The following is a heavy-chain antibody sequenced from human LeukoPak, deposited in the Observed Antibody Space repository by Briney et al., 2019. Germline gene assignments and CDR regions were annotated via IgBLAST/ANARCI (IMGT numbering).Heavy chain of an antibody. CDR3: ARNPTGSYYDY. Sequence: SGPTLVNPTQTLTLTCTFSGFSLSTSGMRVSWIRQPPGKALERLARIDWDDDKFYSTSLKTRLTISKDTSKNQVVLIMSNMDPVDTATYYCARNPTGSYYDYWGQGTLVTVSS. CDR1: GFSLSTSGMR. V-gene: IGHV2-70*04. D-gene: IGHD1-26*01. CDR2: IDWDDDK. J-gene: IGHJ4*02.